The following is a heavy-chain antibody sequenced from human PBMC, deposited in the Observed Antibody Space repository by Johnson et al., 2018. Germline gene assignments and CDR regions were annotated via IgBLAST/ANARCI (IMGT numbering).Heavy chain of an antibody. CDR2: IKQDGSEK. D-gene: IGHD2-21*01. CDR1: GFTFSSYW. Sequence: VQLVQSGGGLVQPGGSLRLSCAASGFTFSSYWMSWVRQAPGKGLEWVANIKQDGSEKYYVDSMKGRFTISRDNAKNSLYRQMNSLRAGDTDVYYCAKGRVVSAMLVHYYYYGMDVWGKGTTVTVSS. V-gene: IGHV3-7*01. J-gene: IGHJ6*04. CDR3: AKGRVVSAMLVHYYYYGMDV.